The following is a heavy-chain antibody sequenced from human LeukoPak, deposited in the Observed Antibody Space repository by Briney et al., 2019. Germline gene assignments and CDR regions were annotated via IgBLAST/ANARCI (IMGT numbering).Heavy chain of an antibody. D-gene: IGHD2-2*03. CDR2: IYYSGST. V-gene: IGHV4-59*08. Sequence: SETLSLTCTVSGGSISSYYWSWIRQPPGKGLEWIGYIYYSGSTNYNPSLKSRVTISVDTSKNQFSLKLSSVTAADTAVYYCARHGRAMDIVVVPAAAPPSYYYYGMDVWGQGTTVTVSS. J-gene: IGHJ6*02. CDR1: GGSISSYY. CDR3: ARHGRAMDIVVVPAAAPPSYYYYGMDV.